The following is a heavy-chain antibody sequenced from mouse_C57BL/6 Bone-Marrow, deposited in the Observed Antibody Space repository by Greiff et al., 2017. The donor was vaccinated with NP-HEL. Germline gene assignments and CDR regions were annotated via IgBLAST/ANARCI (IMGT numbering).Heavy chain of an antibody. CDR1: GYAFTNYL. J-gene: IGHJ2*01. CDR3: ARRVTTEVASDY. CDR2: INPGSGGT. Sequence: VQLQQSGAELVRPGTSVKVSCKASGYAFTNYLIEWVKQRPGQGLEWIGVINPGSGGTNYNEKFKGKATLTADKSSSTAYMQLSSLTAEDSAVYFCARRVTTEVASDYWGQGTTLTVSS. V-gene: IGHV1-54*01. D-gene: IGHD1-1*01.